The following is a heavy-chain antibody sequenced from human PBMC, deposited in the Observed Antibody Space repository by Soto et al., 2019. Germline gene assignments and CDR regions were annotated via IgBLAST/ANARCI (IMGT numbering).Heavy chain of an antibody. D-gene: IGHD2-8*02. V-gene: IGHV3-23*01. CDR3: AKATATGGGAFDI. J-gene: IGHJ3*02. CDR2: ILVGGST. CDR1: GFICTSND. Sequence: PGGSLRLSFAASGFICTSNDMSCVRQAPGKGLEWVSTILVGGSTHYEDSVKGRFTISRDRSKNTLYLQMNSLTAGDTAMYYCAKATATGGGAFDICGQGTMVT.